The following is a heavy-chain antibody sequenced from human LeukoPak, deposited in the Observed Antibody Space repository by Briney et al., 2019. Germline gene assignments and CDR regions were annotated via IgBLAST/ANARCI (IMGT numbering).Heavy chain of an antibody. CDR1: GGSISSYY. CDR3: ARHYERIGRRGVKGPYYFDY. CDR2: IYYSGST. Sequence: SESLSLTCTVSGGSISSYYWSWIRQPPGKGLKWIGYIYYSGSTNYNPSLKSRVTISVDTSKNQFSLKLSSVTAADTAVYYCARHYERIGRRGVKGPYYFDYWGQGTLVTVSS. V-gene: IGHV4-59*08. D-gene: IGHD3-10*01. J-gene: IGHJ4*02.